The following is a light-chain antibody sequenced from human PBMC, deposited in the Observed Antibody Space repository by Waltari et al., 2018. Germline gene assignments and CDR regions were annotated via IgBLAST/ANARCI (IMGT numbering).Light chain of an antibody. J-gene: IGLJ2*01. CDR1: KLGDKY. CDR3: QAWDSSTGV. V-gene: IGLV3-1*01. Sequence: SYELTQPPSVSVSPGQTASITCSGDKLGDKYACWYQQKPGQSPVLVIYQDITRPSGIPERFSGSNSGNTATLTISGTQAMDEADYYCQAWDSSTGVFGGGTKLTVL. CDR2: QDI.